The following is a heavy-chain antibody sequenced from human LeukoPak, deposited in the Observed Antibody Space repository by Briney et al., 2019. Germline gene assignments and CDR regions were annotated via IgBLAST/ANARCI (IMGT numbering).Heavy chain of an antibody. V-gene: IGHV1-2*02. J-gene: IGHJ3*02. CDR2: VNPNSGGA. D-gene: IGHD1-26*01. CDR1: GYTFTGYY. Sequence: ASVKVSCKASGYTFTGYYMHWVRQAPGQGLEWMGWVNPNSGGAQYAQKFQGRVTMTRDTSTSTAYMELSRLRSDDTAVYFCARDSKDSGNYIYDAFDIWGQGTMVTVSS. CDR3: ARDSKDSGNYIYDAFDI.